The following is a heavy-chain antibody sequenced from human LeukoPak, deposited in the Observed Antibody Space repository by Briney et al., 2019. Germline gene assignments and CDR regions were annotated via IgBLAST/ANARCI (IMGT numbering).Heavy chain of an antibody. D-gene: IGHD5-24*01. CDR1: GGAITSHY. V-gene: IGHV4-4*07. J-gene: IGHJ5*01. Sequence: SETLSLTCSISGGAITSHYWTWIRQPPGKGLEWIGHFYNSGGAKYNSSLKSRVAISVDTSKNQFFLSLGSLTAADTAVYYCARSRDAYNFYWFDSWGQGTRVTVSS. CDR2: FYNSGGA. CDR3: ARSRDAYNFYWFDS.